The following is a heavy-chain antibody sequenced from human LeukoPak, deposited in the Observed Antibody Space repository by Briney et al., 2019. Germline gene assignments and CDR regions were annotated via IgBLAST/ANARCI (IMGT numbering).Heavy chain of an antibody. CDR3: ARALTRLNWFDP. V-gene: IGHV1-69*06. CDR1: GGTFSSYA. J-gene: IGHJ5*02. Sequence: SVKVSCKASGGTFSSYAINWVRQAPGQGLEWMGGIIPIFGTANYAQKFQGRVTITADKSTSTSYMELSSLRSEDTAVYYCARALTRLNWFDPWGQGTLVTVSS. D-gene: IGHD4-23*01. CDR2: IIPIFGTA.